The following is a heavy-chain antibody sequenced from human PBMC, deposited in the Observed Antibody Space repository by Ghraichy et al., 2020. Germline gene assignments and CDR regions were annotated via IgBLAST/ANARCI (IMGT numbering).Heavy chain of an antibody. Sequence: SETLSLTCTVSGGSISSGDYYWSWIRQPPGNGLEWIGYIYYSGSTYYNPSLKSRVTISVDPSKNPFSLKLSSVTAADTAVYYCARVQYDAVAADIDYWGQGTLVTVSS. CDR2: IYYSGST. D-gene: IGHD2-15*01. CDR3: ARVQYDAVAADIDY. J-gene: IGHJ4*02. V-gene: IGHV4-30-4*01. CDR1: GGSISSGDYY.